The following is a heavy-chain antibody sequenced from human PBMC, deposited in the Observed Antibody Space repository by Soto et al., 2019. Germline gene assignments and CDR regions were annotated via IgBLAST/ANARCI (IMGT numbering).Heavy chain of an antibody. J-gene: IGHJ4*01. CDR1: GYSISSGSY. CDR3: ARVHVVVVAGSTFDY. V-gene: IGHV4-38-2*02. Sequence: SETLSLTCTVPGYSISSGSYWAWIRQPPGKGPEWIASIYHGGTTFYNPSLKSRITISVDTSNNQFSLKLTSVTAADTAVYYCARVHVVVVAGSTFDYWGHGTLVTVS. CDR2: IYHGGTT. D-gene: IGHD2-21*02.